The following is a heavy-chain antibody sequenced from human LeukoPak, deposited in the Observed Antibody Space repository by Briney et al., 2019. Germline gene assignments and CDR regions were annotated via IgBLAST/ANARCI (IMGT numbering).Heavy chain of an antibody. Sequence: GGSLRLSCAASGVTFSAYYMSCGREAPGEGLEWGSYIRSSGGTIYYADSVKGRFPISRDNAKNSLYLQMNSLRAEDTAVYYCARDIGWELLFFDYWGQGTLVTVSS. V-gene: IGHV3-11*01. D-gene: IGHD1-26*01. CDR1: GVTFSAYY. CDR3: ARDIGWELLFFDY. CDR2: IRSSGGTI. J-gene: IGHJ4*02.